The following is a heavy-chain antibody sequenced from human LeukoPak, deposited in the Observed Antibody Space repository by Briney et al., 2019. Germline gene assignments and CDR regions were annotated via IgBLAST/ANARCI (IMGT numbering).Heavy chain of an antibody. J-gene: IGHJ2*01. CDR2: INHSGST. CDR1: GGSFSGYY. CDR3: ARHQGSSWYGDWYFDL. V-gene: IGHV4-34*01. D-gene: IGHD6-13*01. Sequence: PSETLSLTCAVYGGSFSGYYWSWIRQPPGKGLEWIGEINHSGSTNYNPSLKSRVTISVDTSKNQFSLKLSSVTAADTAVYYCARHQGSSWYGDWYFDLWGRGTLVTVSS.